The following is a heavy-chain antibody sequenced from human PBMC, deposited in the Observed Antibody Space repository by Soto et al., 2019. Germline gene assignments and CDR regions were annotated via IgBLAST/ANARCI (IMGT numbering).Heavy chain of an antibody. D-gene: IGHD3-9*01. V-gene: IGHV3-30*18. CDR1: GFTFSSYG. CDR3: AKEREDYDIDTHRYYYGMDV. Sequence: GGSLRLSCAASGFTFSSYGMHWVRQAPGKGLEWVAVISYDGSNKYYADSVKGRFTISRDNSKNTLYLQMNSLRAEDTAVYYCAKEREDYDIDTHRYYYGMDVWGQGTTVTVSS. J-gene: IGHJ6*02. CDR2: ISYDGSNK.